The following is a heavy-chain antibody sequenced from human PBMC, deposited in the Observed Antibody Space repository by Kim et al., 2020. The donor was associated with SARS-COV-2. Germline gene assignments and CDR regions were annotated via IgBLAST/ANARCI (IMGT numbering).Heavy chain of an antibody. D-gene: IGHD6-13*01. CDR1: GFTFSSYG. CDR2: IWYDGSNK. CDR3: ARDEAATDAGGY. Sequence: GGSLRLSCAASGFTFSSYGMHWVRRAPGKGLEWVAVIWYDGSNKYYADSVKGRFTISRDNSKNTLYLQMNSLRAEDTAVYYCARDEAATDAGGYWGQGTLVTVSS. J-gene: IGHJ4*02. V-gene: IGHV3-33*01.